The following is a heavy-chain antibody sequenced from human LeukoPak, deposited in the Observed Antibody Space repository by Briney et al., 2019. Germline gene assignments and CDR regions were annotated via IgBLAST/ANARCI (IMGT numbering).Heavy chain of an antibody. D-gene: IGHD3-10*01. Sequence: SSPTLVNPTQTLTLTCTFSGFSLSTSGMCVSWIRQPPGKALEWLARIDWDDDKYYSTSLKTRLTISKDTSKNQVVLTMTNMDPVDTATYYCARIRSRYYYGSVSIWDGYDAFDIWGQGTMVTVSS. CDR2: IDWDDDK. V-gene: IGHV2-70*11. CDR1: GFSLSTSGMC. J-gene: IGHJ3*02. CDR3: ARIRSRYYYGSVSIWDGYDAFDI.